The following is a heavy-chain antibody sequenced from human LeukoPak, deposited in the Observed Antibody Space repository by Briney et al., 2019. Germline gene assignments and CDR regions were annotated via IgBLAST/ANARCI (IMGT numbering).Heavy chain of an antibody. CDR3: ARDGAVAAIPPTDY. CDR1: GYTFTSYY. J-gene: IGHJ4*02. Sequence: GASVTVSCKASGYTFTSYYMHWVRQAPGQGLEWMGWINPNSGDTNYAQKFQGRVTMTRYTSISTAYMELSRLRSDDTAVYYCARDGAVAAIPPTDYWGQGTLVTVSS. CDR2: INPNSGDT. D-gene: IGHD6-19*01. V-gene: IGHV1-2*02.